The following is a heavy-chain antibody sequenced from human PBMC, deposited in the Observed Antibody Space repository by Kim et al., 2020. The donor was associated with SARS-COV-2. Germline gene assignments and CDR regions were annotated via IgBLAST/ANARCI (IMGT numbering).Heavy chain of an antibody. J-gene: IGHJ4*02. Sequence: GGSLRLSCAASGFTFSSYGMHWVRQAPGKGLEWVAIISYDGSNKYYADSVKGRFTISRDNSKNTLYLQMNSLRAEDTAVYYCAKVSSGWVLLSRYFDYWGQGTLVTVSS. CDR3: AKVSSGWVLLSRYFDY. V-gene: IGHV3-30*18. CDR2: ISYDGSNK. CDR1: GFTFSSYG. D-gene: IGHD6-19*01.